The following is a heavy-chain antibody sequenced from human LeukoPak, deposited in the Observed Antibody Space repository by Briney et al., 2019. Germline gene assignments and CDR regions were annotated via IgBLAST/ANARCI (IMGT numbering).Heavy chain of an antibody. CDR3: ARRVGSGWPVQH. D-gene: IGHD6-19*01. CDR2: MNPNSGNT. CDR1: GYTFSSYD. Sequence: ASVKVSCKASGYTFSSYDINWVRQATGQGREGMGWMNPNSGNTGYAQKFQGRLNMTRNTSIDTAYMELSSLRSDDTAVYYCARRVGSGWPVQHWGQGTLVTVSS. J-gene: IGHJ1*01. V-gene: IGHV1-8*01.